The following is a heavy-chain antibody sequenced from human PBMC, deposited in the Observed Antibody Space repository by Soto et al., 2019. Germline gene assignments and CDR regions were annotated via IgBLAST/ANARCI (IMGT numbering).Heavy chain of an antibody. CDR1: GYAFTSYG. Sequence: ASVKVSCKASGYAFTSYGIRWVRQAPGQGLEWMGWINPNSGGTNHAQKFKGWVTMTSDTSISTAYMEVSRLRSDDTAVYYCARATDYYGLGDYYGMDVWGQGTTVTVS. D-gene: IGHD3-10*01. CDR3: ARATDYYGLGDYYGMDV. CDR2: INPNSGGT. V-gene: IGHV1-2*04. J-gene: IGHJ6*02.